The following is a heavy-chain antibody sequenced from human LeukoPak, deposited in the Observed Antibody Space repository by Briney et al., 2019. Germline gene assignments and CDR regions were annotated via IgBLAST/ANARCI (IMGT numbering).Heavy chain of an antibody. Sequence: PSETLSLTCAVYGGSFSGYYWSWIRQPPGKGLEWIGEINHSGSTNYNPSLKSRVTISVDTSKNQFSLKLSSVTAADTAVYYCARGNRYYYDSSGSDYWGQGTLVTVSS. D-gene: IGHD3-22*01. J-gene: IGHJ4*02. CDR1: GGSFSGYY. CDR3: ARGNRYYYDSSGSDY. CDR2: INHSGST. V-gene: IGHV4-34*01.